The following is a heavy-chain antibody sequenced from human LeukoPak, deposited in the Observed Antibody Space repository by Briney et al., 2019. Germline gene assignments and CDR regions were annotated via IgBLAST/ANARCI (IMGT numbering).Heavy chain of an antibody. CDR2: IKQHGSEI. CDR3: AKDRPDITIFGVVITTPNWFDP. J-gene: IGHJ5*02. Sequence: GGSLRLSCTASGFTFSDYWMSWVRQAPGKGLEWVANIKQHGSEIYYLDSVKGRFTISRDNSKNTLYLQMNSLRAEDTAVYYCAKDRPDITIFGVVITTPNWFDPWGQGTLVTVSS. CDR1: GFTFSDYW. D-gene: IGHD3-3*01. V-gene: IGHV3-7*01.